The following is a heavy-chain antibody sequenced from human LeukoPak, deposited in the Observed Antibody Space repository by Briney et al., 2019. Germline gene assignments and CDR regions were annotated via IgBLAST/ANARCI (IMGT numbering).Heavy chain of an antibody. CDR2: IYSGGST. CDR1: GFTVSSNY. J-gene: IGHJ3*02. CDR3: AGDIGAGVGDDAFDI. Sequence: PGGSLRLSCAASGFTVSSNYMSWVRQAPGKGLEWVSVIYSGGSTYYADSVKGRFTISRDNSKNPLYLQMNSLRAEDTAVYYCAGDIGAGVGDDAFDIGGKGTRVTV. D-gene: IGHD5-12*01. V-gene: IGHV3-66*01.